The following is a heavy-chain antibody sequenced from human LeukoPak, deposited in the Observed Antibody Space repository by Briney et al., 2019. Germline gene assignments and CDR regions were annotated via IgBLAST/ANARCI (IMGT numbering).Heavy chain of an antibody. CDR3: ARDLPTRYSSGWYSAFDI. Sequence: ASVKVSCKASGYTFTSYDINWVRQATGQGLEWMGWMNPNSGNTGYAQKFQGRVTMTRNTSISTAYMELSSLRSEDTAVYYCARDLPTRYSSGWYSAFDIWGQGTMVTVSS. V-gene: IGHV1-8*01. J-gene: IGHJ3*02. CDR1: GYTFTSYD. CDR2: MNPNSGNT. D-gene: IGHD6-19*01.